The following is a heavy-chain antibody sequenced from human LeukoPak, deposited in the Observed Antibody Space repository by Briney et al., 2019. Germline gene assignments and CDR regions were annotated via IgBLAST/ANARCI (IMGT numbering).Heavy chain of an antibody. J-gene: IGHJ4*02. CDR2: ITGSGDST. CDR1: GFTFRNYV. Sequence: GGSLRLSCAASGFTFRNYVIHWVRQAPGKGLEWVSAITGSGDSTYYADSVKGRFTISRDNSKNTLSLQMNSLRAEDTAVYYCAKENPVGGTNYFDYWGQGTLVTVPS. V-gene: IGHV3-23*01. CDR3: AKENPVGGTNYFDY. D-gene: IGHD1-26*01.